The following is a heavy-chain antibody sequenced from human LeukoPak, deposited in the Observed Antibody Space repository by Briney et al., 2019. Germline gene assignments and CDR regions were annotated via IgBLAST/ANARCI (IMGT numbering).Heavy chain of an antibody. CDR3: AKGIAMVGRRILPTYYFDY. CDR1: GGSISSYY. J-gene: IGHJ4*02. V-gene: IGHV4-59*01. CDR2: IYYSGST. D-gene: IGHD6-19*01. Sequence: PSETLSLTCTVSGGSISSYYWSWIRQPPGKGLEWIGYIYYSGSTNYNPSLKSRVTISVDTSKNQFSLKLSSVTASDTAVYYWAKGIAMVGRRILPTYYFDYWGQGTLVTVSS.